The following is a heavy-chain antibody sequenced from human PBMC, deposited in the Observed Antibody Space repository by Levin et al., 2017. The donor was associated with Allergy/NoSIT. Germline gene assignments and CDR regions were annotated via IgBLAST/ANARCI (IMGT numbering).Heavy chain of an antibody. CDR3: AGEIIIAAADAFDI. J-gene: IGHJ3*02. CDR2: INPNSGGT. CDR1: GYTFTGYY. D-gene: IGHD6-13*01. V-gene: IGHV1-2*02. Sequence: ASVKVSCKASGYTFTGYYMHWVRQAPGQGLEWMGWINPNSGGTNYAQKFQGRVTMTRDTSISTAYMELSRLRSDDTAVYYCAGEIIIAAADAFDIWGQGTMVTVSS.